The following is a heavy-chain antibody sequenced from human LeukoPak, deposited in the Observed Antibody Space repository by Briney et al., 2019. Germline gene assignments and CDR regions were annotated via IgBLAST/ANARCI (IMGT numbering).Heavy chain of an antibody. CDR2: IWSHGNEK. CDR1: GFTFSFYG. CDR3: ARWGISAAHDAFGM. V-gene: IGHV3-33*01. Sequence: PGRSLRLSCAASGFTFSFYGMHWVRQAPGKGLKWVAVIWSHGNEKYYADSVEGRFTVSRDNSKNTLYLQMNSLRDEDTAVYYCARWGISAAHDAFGMWGQGTMVTVSS. J-gene: IGHJ3*02. D-gene: IGHD6-13*01.